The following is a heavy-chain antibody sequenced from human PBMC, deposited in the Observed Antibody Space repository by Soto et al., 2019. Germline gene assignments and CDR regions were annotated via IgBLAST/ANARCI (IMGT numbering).Heavy chain of an antibody. CDR3: ARLVGGAYYYYYVMDV. V-gene: IGHV4-59*08. CDR1: GGSISSYY. Sequence: SETLSLTCTVSGGSISSYYWSWIRQPPGKGLEWIGYIYYSGSTNYNPSLKSRVTISVDTSKNQFSMKLSSVTAADTAVYYCARLVGGAYYYYYVMDVGGQGPTVTASS. D-gene: IGHD3-16*01. J-gene: IGHJ6*02. CDR2: IYYSGST.